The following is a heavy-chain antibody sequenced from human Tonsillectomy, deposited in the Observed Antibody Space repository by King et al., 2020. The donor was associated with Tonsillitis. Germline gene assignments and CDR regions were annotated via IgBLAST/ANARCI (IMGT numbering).Heavy chain of an antibody. CDR3: AKNSSSSLAFDI. J-gene: IGHJ3*02. V-gene: IGHV3-30*18. D-gene: IGHD6-6*01. CDR2: ISYDGSNK. Sequence: VQLVESGGGVVQPGRSLRLSCAASGFTFSTYGMHWVRQAPGKGLEWVAVISYDGSNKHYADSGKGRFTTSRDNSKNTLYLQMNSLRAEDTAVYYCAKNSSSSLAFDIWGQGTMVTVSS. CDR1: GFTFSTYG.